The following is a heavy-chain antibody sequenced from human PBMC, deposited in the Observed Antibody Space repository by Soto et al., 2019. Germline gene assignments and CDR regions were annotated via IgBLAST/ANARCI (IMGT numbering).Heavy chain of an antibody. J-gene: IGHJ4*02. Sequence: QVQLVQSGAEVKKPGSSVKVSCKASGGTFSSYAISWVRQAPGQALEWMGGIIPIFGTANYAQKFKGRVPIAADDSTSPAHMELGSLRSEDTAVYYGAGGERETIAVAGTYFYDWGQGTLVTVSS. D-gene: IGHD6-19*01. CDR1: GGTFSSYA. V-gene: IGHV1-69*01. CDR3: AGGERETIAVAGTYFYD. CDR2: IIPIFGTA.